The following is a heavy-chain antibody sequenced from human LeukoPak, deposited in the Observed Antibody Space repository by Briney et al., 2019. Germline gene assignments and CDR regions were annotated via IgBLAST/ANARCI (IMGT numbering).Heavy chain of an antibody. Sequence: PGGSLRLSCAASGFTISTYSMNWVRQAPGKGLEWVSFISSSGSYIYYADSVKGRFTISRDNAKNSLYLQMNSLRAEDTAVYYCARDRDIVVDWGQGTLVTVSS. J-gene: IGHJ4*02. CDR3: ARDRDIVVD. CDR2: ISSSGSYI. CDR1: GFTISTYS. V-gene: IGHV3-21*05. D-gene: IGHD2-2*01.